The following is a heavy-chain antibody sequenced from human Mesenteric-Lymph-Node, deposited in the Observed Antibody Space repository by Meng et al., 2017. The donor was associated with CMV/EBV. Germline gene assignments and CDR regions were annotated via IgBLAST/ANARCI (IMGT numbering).Heavy chain of an antibody. D-gene: IGHD2-15*01. V-gene: IGHV3-30*02. J-gene: IGHJ5*02. CDR1: GFTFSNYG. Sequence: GESLKISCAASGFTFSNYGMHWVRQAPGKGLEWVAFIRYDGSDKYYADSVKGRFTISRDNSKNTLYLQMNSLRAEDTAVYSCAKDTSPYCSGGSCYPGWFDPWGQGTLVTVSS. CDR2: IRYDGSDK. CDR3: AKDTSPYCSGGSCYPGWFDP.